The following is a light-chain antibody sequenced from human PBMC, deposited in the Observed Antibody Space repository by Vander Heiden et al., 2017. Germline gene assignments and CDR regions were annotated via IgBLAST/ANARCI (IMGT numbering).Light chain of an antibody. J-gene: IGKJ3*01. Sequence: MQMPQPPSSLSASVGDRVTITCRASQRIDTYLTWYQQKPGKAPKLLIYSASTLQSGVPSRFAGSGSGTDFTLTISSLQPEDFATYYCQQSNSLPFTFGHGTNVEIK. CDR3: QQSNSLPFT. V-gene: IGKV1-39*01. CDR2: SAS. CDR1: QRIDTY.